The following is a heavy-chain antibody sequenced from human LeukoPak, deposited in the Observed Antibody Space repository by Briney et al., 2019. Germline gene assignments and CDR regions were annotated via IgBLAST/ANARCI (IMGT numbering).Heavy chain of an antibody. CDR2: IWYDGSNK. CDR1: GFTFSSHG. Sequence: GGSLRLSCAASGFTFSSHGMHWVRQAPGKGLEWVAVIWYDGSNKYYADSVKGRFTISRDNSKNTLYLQMNSLRAEDTAVYYCARAHYDSSGYLFGYWGKGTLVTVSS. V-gene: IGHV3-33*01. CDR3: ARAHYDSSGYLFGY. D-gene: IGHD3-22*01. J-gene: IGHJ4*02.